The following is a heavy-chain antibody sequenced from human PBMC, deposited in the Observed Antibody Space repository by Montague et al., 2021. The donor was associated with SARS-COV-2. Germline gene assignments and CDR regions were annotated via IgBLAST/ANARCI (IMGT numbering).Heavy chain of an antibody. CDR2: IYYSGTT. V-gene: IGHV4-39*07. D-gene: IGHD6-19*01. Sequence: SETLSLTRTVSGGSISSNNNYWGWIRQSAGKGLEWIGSIYYSGTTYYNPSLKSRVTISVDTSKNQFSLNLSSVTAADTAVYYCAKVAGSHDTFDIWGRGTMVTVSS. J-gene: IGHJ3*02. CDR1: GGSISSNNNY. CDR3: AKVAGSHDTFDI.